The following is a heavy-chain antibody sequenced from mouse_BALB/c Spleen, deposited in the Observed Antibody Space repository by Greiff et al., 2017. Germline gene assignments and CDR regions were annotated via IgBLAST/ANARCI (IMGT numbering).Heavy chain of an antibody. CDR3: ARDGAYYRYDGYAMDY. J-gene: IGHJ4*01. Sequence: VQLKESGPGLVAPSQSLSITCTVSGFSLTGYGVNWVRQPPGKGLEWLGMIWGDGSTDYNSALKSRLSISKDNSKSQVFLKMNSLQTDDTARYYCARDGAYYRYDGYAMDYWGQGTSVTVSS. V-gene: IGHV2-6-7*01. CDR1: GFSLTGYG. D-gene: IGHD2-14*01. CDR2: IWGDGST.